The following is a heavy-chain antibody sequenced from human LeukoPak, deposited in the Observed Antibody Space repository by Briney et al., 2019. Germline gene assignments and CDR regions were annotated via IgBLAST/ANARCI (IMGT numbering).Heavy chain of an antibody. V-gene: IGHV3-23*01. CDR3: AKDVRYSSSWYPFDY. Sequence: GGSLRLSCAASGFTFSSYAMTWVRQAPGKGLEWVSAISASGGSTYYADSVKGRFTISSDNSKNSLYLQMNSLRAEDTAVYYCAKDVRYSSSWYPFDYWGQGTLVTVSS. CDR1: GFTFSSYA. J-gene: IGHJ4*02. D-gene: IGHD6-13*01. CDR2: ISASGGST.